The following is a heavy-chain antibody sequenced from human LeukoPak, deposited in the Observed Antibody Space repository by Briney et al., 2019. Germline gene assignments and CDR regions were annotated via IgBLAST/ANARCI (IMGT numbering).Heavy chain of an antibody. Sequence: SETLSLTCGVSGGSIDMTNYWSWVRQPPGARLEWLGYIHHTGSTNYNPSLASRVTMSVDTSKNQFSLKLTSVTAADTAVYHCAREGAFGYYYGMDVWGQGTTVTVSS. CDR3: AREGAFGYYYGMDV. D-gene: IGHD3-3*01. CDR1: GGSIDMTNY. V-gene: IGHV4-59*01. J-gene: IGHJ6*02. CDR2: IHHTGST.